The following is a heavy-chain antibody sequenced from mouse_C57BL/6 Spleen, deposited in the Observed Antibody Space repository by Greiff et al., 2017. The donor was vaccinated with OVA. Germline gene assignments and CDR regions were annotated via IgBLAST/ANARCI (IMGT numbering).Heavy chain of an antibody. CDR3: ARDGIDSNNY. D-gene: IGHD2-5*01. CDR2: IYPGDGDT. Sequence: QVQLQQSGAELVKPGASVKFSCKASGSAFSSYWMNWVKQRPGKGLEWIGQIYPGDGDTNYNGKFKGKATLTADKSSSTAYMQLSSLTSEDSAVYFCARDGIDSNNYWGQGTTLTVSS. CDR1: GSAFSSYW. V-gene: IGHV1-80*01. J-gene: IGHJ2*01.